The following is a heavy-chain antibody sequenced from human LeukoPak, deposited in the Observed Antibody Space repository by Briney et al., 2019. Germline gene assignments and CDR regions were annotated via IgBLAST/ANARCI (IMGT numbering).Heavy chain of an antibody. V-gene: IGHV3-21*06. J-gene: IGHJ4*02. CDR3: VRKMKTGSSSGDYDY. CDR2: ISTSSTYI. D-gene: IGHD1-1*01. CDR1: GFIFSGHT. Sequence: GGSLRLSCAASGFIFSGHTMNWVRPAPGRGLEWVSSISTSSTYIYYAGSVEGRFTISRDNPKNSLFLQMNSLRAEDTAIYYCVRKMKTGSSSGDYDYWGQGTLVTVSS.